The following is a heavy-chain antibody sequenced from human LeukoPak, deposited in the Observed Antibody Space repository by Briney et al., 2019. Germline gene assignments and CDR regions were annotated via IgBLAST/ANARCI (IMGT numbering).Heavy chain of an antibody. CDR3: ARXLFGRDGYNNDAFDI. V-gene: IGHV3-21*01. CDR2: ISSSSSYI. J-gene: IGHJ3*02. CDR1: XXTXSSYS. Sequence: PGGSLRLSCAXXXXTXSSYSMNXVXQXPXXXXXXXLSISSSSSYIYYADSGKGRYTISRENAKTSLYLQMNSLRAEDTAVYYCARXLFGRDGYNNDAFDIWGQGTMVTVSS. D-gene: IGHD5-24*01.